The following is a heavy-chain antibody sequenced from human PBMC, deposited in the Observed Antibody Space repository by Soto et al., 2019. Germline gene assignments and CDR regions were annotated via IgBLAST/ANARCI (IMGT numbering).Heavy chain of an antibody. J-gene: IGHJ4*02. CDR2: IYYSGST. CDR3: ASYYYDSSGYYYVPGVY. Sequence: SETLSLTCTVSGGSVSSGSYYWSWIRQPPGKGLEWIGSIYYSGSTYYNPSLKSRVTISVDTSKNQFSLKLSSVTAADTAVYYCASYYYDSSGYYYVPGVYWGQGTLVNVSS. V-gene: IGHV4-39*01. D-gene: IGHD3-22*01. CDR1: GGSVSSGSYY.